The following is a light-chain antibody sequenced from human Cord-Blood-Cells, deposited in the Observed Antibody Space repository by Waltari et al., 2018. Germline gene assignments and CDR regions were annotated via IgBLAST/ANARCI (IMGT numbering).Light chain of an antibody. V-gene: IGKV3-11*01. J-gene: IGKJ4*01. CDR1: QSVSSY. CDR2: DAS. Sequence: ELVLTQSPATLSLSPGERAPLSCRASQSVSSYLAWYQQKPGQAPRLLIYDASNRATGIPARFSGSGSGTDFTLTISSLEPEDFAVYYCQQRSNWPRTFGGGTKVEIK. CDR3: QQRSNWPRT.